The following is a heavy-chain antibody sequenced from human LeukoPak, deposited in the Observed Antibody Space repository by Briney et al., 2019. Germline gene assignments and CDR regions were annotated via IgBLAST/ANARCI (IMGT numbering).Heavy chain of an antibody. CDR2: IYPGDSDT. CDR1: GYSFTSYW. J-gene: IGHJ6*03. CDR3: ARHPPPLPYYMDV. V-gene: IGHV5-51*01. Sequence: GESLKISCKGSGYSFTSYWIGWVRQMPGKGLEWMGIIYPGDSDTRYSPSFQGQVTISADKSISTAYLQWSSLKVSDTAMYYCARHPPPLPYYMDVWGKGTTVTVSS. D-gene: IGHD1-26*01.